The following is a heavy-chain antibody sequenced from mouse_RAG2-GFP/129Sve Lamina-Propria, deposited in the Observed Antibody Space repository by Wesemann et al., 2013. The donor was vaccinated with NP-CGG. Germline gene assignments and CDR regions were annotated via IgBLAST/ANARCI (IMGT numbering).Heavy chain of an antibody. V-gene: IGHV1-59*01. D-gene: IGHD1-1*01. Sequence: QVQLKQSGAELVRPGASVKLSCKASGYTFTSYWMHWVKQRPGQGLEWIGVIDPSDSYTNYNQKFKGKATLTVDTSSSTAYMQLSSLTSEDSAVYYCARPAYYYGSSYPRYFDVWGTGTTVTVSS. J-gene: IGHJ1*03. CDR2: IDPSDSYT. CDR3: ARPAYYYGSSYPRYFDV. CDR1: GYTFTSYW.